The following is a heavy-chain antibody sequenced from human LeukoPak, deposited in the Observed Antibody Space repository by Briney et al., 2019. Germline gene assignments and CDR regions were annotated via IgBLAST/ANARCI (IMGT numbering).Heavy chain of an antibody. Sequence: GGSLRLSCAASGFTFSTYYMSWVRQAPGKGLEWVANIKQDGSEKYYVDSVKGRFTIFRDDARNSLYLQMNSLRVEDTAVYYCARGRDGHNRGDALDTWGQGTMVTVS. J-gene: IGHJ3*02. CDR3: ARGRDGHNRGDALDT. D-gene: IGHD5-24*01. CDR1: GFTFSTYY. CDR2: IKQDGSEK. V-gene: IGHV3-7*01.